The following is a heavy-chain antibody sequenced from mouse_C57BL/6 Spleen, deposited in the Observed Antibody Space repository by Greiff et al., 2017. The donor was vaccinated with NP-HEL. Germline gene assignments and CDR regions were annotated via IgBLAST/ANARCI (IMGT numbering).Heavy chain of an antibody. V-gene: IGHV1-69*01. J-gene: IGHJ3*01. CDR1: GYTFTSYW. CDR2: IDPSDSYT. Sequence: QVQLQQSGAELVMPGASVKLSCKASGYTFTSYWMHWVKQRPGQGLEWIGEIDPSDSYTNYNQKFKGKSTLTVDKSSSTAYMQLSSLTSEDSAVYYCARPAQATVFAYWGQGTLVTVSA. D-gene: IGHD3-2*02. CDR3: ARPAQATVFAY.